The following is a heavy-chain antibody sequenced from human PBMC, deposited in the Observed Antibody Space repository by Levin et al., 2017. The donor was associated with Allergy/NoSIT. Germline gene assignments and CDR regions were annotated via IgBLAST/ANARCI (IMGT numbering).Heavy chain of an antibody. V-gene: IGHV4-39*01. D-gene: IGHD5-12*01. CDR3: ARHVGYGDAFDI. CDR1: GGSISSSSYY. CDR2: IYYSGST. Sequence: SQTLSLTCTVSGGSISSSSYYWGWIRQPPGKGLEWIGSIYYSGSTYYNPSLKSRVTISVDTSKNQFSLKLSSVTAADTAVYYCARHVGYGDAFDIWGQGTMVTVSS. J-gene: IGHJ3*02.